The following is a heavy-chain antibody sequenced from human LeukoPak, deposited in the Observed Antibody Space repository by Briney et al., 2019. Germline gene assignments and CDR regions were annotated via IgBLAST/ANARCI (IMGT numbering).Heavy chain of an antibody. J-gene: IGHJ4*02. Sequence: GGSLRLSCAASGFTFSSYAMHWVRQAPGKGLDWVAVMSYDGRNKYYADSMTGRFTTSRDNTKSTLYLQMNSLRPEATAVYYCARDGTDSSGWPNIDSWGQGTLVTVSS. CDR3: ARDGTDSSGWPNIDS. CDR2: MSYDGRNK. CDR1: GFTFSSYA. D-gene: IGHD6-19*01. V-gene: IGHV3-30*04.